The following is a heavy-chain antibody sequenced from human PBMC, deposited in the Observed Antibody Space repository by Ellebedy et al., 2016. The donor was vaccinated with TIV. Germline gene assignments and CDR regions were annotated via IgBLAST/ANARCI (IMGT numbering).Heavy chain of an antibody. Sequence: PGGSLRLSCSAPGFTFSDYAMQWVRQAPGKGLEFVSAISHHGDDTYYADSVKGRFTISRDNSKDTLYLQMSSQRADDTAIYFCVRDRFYYGTSGPDYWGQGTLVTVSS. CDR1: GFTFSDYA. J-gene: IGHJ4*02. CDR3: VRDRFYYGTSGPDY. V-gene: IGHV3-64D*06. D-gene: IGHD3-22*01. CDR2: ISHHGDDT.